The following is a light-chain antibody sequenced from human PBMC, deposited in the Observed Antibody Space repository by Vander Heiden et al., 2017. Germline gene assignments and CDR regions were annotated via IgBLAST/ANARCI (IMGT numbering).Light chain of an antibody. J-gene: IGLJ3*02. CDR2: EVS. V-gene: IGLV2-14*01. CDR3: CSYTSSSTRV. CDR1: SIDVAGYNY. Sequence: SALTQPASVSGSPGQSITISCTGSSIDVAGYNYVSFDQQHPCKAPKLMIYEVSQRPSGVSNRFSGSTSGNTTSLTISGHQAEDAADYYCCSYTSSSTRVFGGGTKLTVL.